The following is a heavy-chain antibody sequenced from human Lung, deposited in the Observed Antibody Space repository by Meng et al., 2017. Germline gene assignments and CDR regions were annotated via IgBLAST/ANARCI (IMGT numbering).Heavy chain of an antibody. CDR1: GFTFSSHG. CDR3: AKGDYSDYTDAFDI. D-gene: IGHD4-11*01. J-gene: IGHJ3*02. CDR2: IWHDGNNK. V-gene: IGHV3-33*06. Sequence: QLGESGGGVVQPGRSLRLSCAASGFTFSSHGMHWVRQAPGKGLEWVAIIWHDGNNKYYADSVKGRFTISRDNSKNTLYLQMNSLRAEDTAVYYCAKGDYSDYTDAFDIWGQGTMVTVSS.